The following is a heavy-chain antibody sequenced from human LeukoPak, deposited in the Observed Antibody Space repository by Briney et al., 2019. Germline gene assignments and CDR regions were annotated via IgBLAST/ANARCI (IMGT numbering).Heavy chain of an antibody. CDR3: ARSSRNGYSSGWYGDY. J-gene: IGHJ4*02. CDR1: GYTFTGYY. V-gene: IGHV1-2*02. CDR2: INPNSGGT. Sequence: GASVKVSCKASGYTFTGYYMHWVRQAPGQGREWMGWINPNSGGTNYAQKFQGRVTMTRDTSISTAYMELSRLRSDDTAVYYCARSSRNGYSSGWYGDYWGQGTLVTVSS. D-gene: IGHD6-19*01.